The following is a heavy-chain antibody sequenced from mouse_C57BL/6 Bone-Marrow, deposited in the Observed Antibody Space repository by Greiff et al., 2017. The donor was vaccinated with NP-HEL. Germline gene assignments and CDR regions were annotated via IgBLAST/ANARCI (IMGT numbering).Heavy chain of an antibody. Sequence: EVQLVESGGDLVKPGGSLKLSCAASGFTFSSYGMSWVRQTPDKRLEWVATISSGGSYTYYPGSVKGRFTISRDNAKNTLYLQMSSLKSEDTAMYYCARLGREGFAYWGQGTLVTVSA. V-gene: IGHV5-6*01. J-gene: IGHJ3*01. CDR1: GFTFSSYG. CDR2: ISSGGSYT. D-gene: IGHD4-1*01. CDR3: ARLGREGFAY.